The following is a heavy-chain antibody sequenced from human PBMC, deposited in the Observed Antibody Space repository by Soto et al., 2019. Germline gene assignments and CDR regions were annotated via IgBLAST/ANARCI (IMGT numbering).Heavy chain of an antibody. CDR1: GGTISICDYY. J-gene: IGHJ4*02. V-gene: IGHV4-30-4*01. CDR2: IYYGGST. D-gene: IGHD6-19*01. CDR3: ARRDTSSSSGWTYFDY. Sequence: LYITCAVSGGTISICDYYWSLIRQPPGKGLEWIGYIYYGGSTYYNPSLKSRLTISVDTSKNQFSLKLNSVTAADTAVYYCARRDTSSSSGWTYFDYWGQGTLVTVSS.